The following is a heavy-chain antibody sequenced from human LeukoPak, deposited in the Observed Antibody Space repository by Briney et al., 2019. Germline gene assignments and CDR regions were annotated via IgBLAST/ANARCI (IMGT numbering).Heavy chain of an antibody. CDR3: ARRQYYYDSSGYV. CDR1: GGSISSSSYY. CDR2: TYYSGST. Sequence: PSETLSLTCTVSGGSISSSSYYWGWIRQPPGKGLEWIGSTYYSGSTYYNPSLKSRVTISVDTSKNQFSLKLSSVTAADTAVYYCARRQYYYDSSGYVWGQGTLVTVSS. J-gene: IGHJ4*02. D-gene: IGHD3-22*01. V-gene: IGHV4-39*01.